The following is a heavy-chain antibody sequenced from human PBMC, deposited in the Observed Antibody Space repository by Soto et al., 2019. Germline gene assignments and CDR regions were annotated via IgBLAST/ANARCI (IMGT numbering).Heavy chain of an antibody. CDR2: INADGSSI. CDR3: ARDRLNNAYNTFFDY. CDR1: GLTFSNSW. J-gene: IGHJ4*02. Sequence: PGGSLRLSCAASGLTFSNSWMHWVRPAPGKGLVWLSHINADGSSIRYADSVRGRLTISRDNAKNTLFLQMSSLTAEDTAVYFCARDRLNNAYNTFFDYWGQGTLVTVSS. D-gene: IGHD1-1*01. V-gene: IGHV3-74*01.